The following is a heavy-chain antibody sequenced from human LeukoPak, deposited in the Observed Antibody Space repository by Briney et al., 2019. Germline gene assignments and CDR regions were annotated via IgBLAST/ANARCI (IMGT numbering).Heavy chain of an antibody. CDR2: IYYSGST. D-gene: IGHD6-13*01. CDR3: ARHRSSSWFNWYFDL. Sequence: SETLSLTCTVSGGSISSYYWSWIRQPPGKGLEWIGYIYYSGSTNYNPSLKSRVTISVDTSKNQFSLKLSSVTAADTAVYYCARHRSSSWFNWYFDLWGRGTLVTVSS. J-gene: IGHJ2*01. V-gene: IGHV4-59*08. CDR1: GGSISSYY.